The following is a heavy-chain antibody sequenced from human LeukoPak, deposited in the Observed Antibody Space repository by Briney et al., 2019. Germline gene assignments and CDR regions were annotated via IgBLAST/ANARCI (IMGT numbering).Heavy chain of an antibody. CDR3: ARDLLFYMDV. V-gene: IGHV4-61*02. J-gene: IGHJ6*04. D-gene: IGHD2/OR15-2a*01. CDR1: GGSISSGSYY. CDR2: IYTSGST. Sequence: SQTLSLTCTVSGGSISSGSYYWSWIRQPAGKGLEWIGRIYTSGSTNYNPSLKSRVTISVDTSKNQFSLKLSSVTAADTAVYYCARDLLFYMDVWGKGTTVIISS.